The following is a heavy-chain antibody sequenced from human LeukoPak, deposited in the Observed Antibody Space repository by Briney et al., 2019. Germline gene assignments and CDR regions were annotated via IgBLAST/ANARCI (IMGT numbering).Heavy chain of an antibody. CDR2: IYYSGST. CDR1: GGSISSYY. V-gene: IGHV4-59*01. J-gene: IGHJ3*02. CDR3: ARDHSTAVAFDI. Sequence: PSETLSLTCTVSGGSISSYYWSWIRQPPGKGLEWIGYIYYSGSTNYNPSLTSRVTISVDTSKNQFSLKLSSVTAADTAVYYCARDHSTAVAFDIWGQGTMVTVSS. D-gene: IGHD2-15*01.